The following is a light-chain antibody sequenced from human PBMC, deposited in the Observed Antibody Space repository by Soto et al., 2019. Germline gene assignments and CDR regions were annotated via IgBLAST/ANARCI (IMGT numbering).Light chain of an antibody. CDR1: SNDVGGYNY. CDR2: EVT. J-gene: IGLJ1*01. V-gene: IGLV2-14*03. CDR3: SSYTTSSTVV. Sequence: QSALTQPASVSGSPGQSITISCTGTSNDVGGYNYVSWYQQLPGKAPKLMIYEVTSRPSGVSNRFSGSKSGNTASLTISGLQPEDEAEYYCSSYTTSSTVVFGTGTKVTVL.